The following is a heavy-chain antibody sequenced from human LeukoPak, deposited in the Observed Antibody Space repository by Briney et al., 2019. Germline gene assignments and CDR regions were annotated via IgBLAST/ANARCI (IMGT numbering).Heavy chain of an antibody. CDR3: ARHLGGIAARLPRGFDP. V-gene: IGHV5-51*01. CDR1: GYSFTSYW. J-gene: IGHJ5*02. D-gene: IGHD6-6*01. Sequence: GESLKISCKGSGYSFTSYWIGWVRQMPGKGLEWMGIIYPGDSDTRYSPSFQGQVTISADKSISTAYLQWSSLKASDTAMYYCARHLGGIAARLPRGFDPWGQGTLVTVSS. CDR2: IYPGDSDT.